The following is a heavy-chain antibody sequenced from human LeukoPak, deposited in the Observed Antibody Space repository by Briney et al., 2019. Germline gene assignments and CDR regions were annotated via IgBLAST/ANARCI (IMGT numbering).Heavy chain of an antibody. CDR2: ISGSGGST. J-gene: IGHJ4*02. Sequence: PGGSLRLSCVASGCTFSSSWMSWVRQAPGKGLEWVSAISGSGGSTYYADSVKGRFTISRDNSKNTLYLQMNSLRAEDTAVYYCVRDLGGRSGHWGQGTLVTVSS. CDR3: VRDLGGRSGH. V-gene: IGHV3-23*01. D-gene: IGHD1-26*01. CDR1: GCTFSSSW.